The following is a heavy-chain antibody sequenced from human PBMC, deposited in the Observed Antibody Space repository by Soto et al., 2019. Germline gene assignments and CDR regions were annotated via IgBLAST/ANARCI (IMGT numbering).Heavy chain of an antibody. Sequence: GESLKISCNGSGYSFTSYWIGWVRQMPGKGLEWMGIIYPGDSDTRYSPSFQGQVTISADKSISTAYLQWSSLKASDTAMYYCARPLTTFYYGSGSYPDPLYGMDVWGQGTTVTVSS. D-gene: IGHD3-10*01. J-gene: IGHJ6*02. CDR1: GYSFTSYW. CDR2: IYPGDSDT. V-gene: IGHV5-51*01. CDR3: ARPLTTFYYGSGSYPDPLYGMDV.